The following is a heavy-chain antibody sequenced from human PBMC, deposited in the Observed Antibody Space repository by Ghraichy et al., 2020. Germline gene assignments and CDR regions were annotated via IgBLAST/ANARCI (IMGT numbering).Heavy chain of an antibody. J-gene: IGHJ3*02. V-gene: IGHV4-4*09. CDR1: GGSISSYY. CDR3: ARQYYYDSSGYYSDAFDI. D-gene: IGHD3-22*01. Sequence: SETLSLTCTVSGGSISSYYWSWIRQPPGKGLEWIGYIYTSGSTNYNPSLKSRVTISVDTSKNQFSLKLSSVTAADTAVYYCARQYYYDSSGYYSDAFDIWGQGTMVTVSS. CDR2: IYTSGST.